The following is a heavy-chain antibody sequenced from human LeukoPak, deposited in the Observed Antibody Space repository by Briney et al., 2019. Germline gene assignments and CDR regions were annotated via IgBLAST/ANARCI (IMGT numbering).Heavy chain of an antibody. J-gene: IGHJ6*03. CDR1: GGTFSSYA. CDR3: ARGIAAAGYYYYYYMDV. V-gene: IGHV1-69*06. D-gene: IGHD6-13*01. CDR2: IIPIFGTA. Sequence: SVKVSCKASGGTFSSYAISWVRQAPGQGLEWMGGIIPIFGTANYAQKFQGRVTITADKSTSTAYMELSSLRSEDTAVYYCARGIAAAGYYYYYYMDVWGKGTTVTVSS.